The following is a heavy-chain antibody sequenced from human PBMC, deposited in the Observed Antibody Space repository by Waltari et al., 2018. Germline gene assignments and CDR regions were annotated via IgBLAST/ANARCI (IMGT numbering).Heavy chain of an antibody. V-gene: IGHV3-23*01. CDR3: VKTVTGSYDF. CDR1: GFTFNSCS. CDR2: ISGGGDSA. Sequence: EVQMLESGGRLVQPGGSLRLSCAASGFTFNSCSMSWVRQAPGKGLEWVSFISGGGDSAHYADSVNGRFTISRDNSKNTLFLQMNSLRAEDTAVYYCVKTVTGSYDFWGRGTLVTVSS. J-gene: IGHJ4*02. D-gene: IGHD1-26*01.